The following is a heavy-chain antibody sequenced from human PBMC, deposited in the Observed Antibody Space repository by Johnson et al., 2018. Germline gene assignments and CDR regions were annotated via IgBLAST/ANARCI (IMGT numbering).Heavy chain of an antibody. Sequence: EVQLVESGGGVVQPGRSLRLSCAASGFTFSTYWMTWVRQAPGKGLEGVANIKPDGSESYYVGAVQGRFTISRHNAKNSLYLQMNSLRVEDTAVYYLATSLNYFDTSGYRCWGQGTLVTVSS. CDR1: GFTFSTYW. V-gene: IGHV3-7*01. D-gene: IGHD3-22*01. J-gene: IGHJ4*02. CDR3: ATSLNYFDTSGYRC. CDR2: IKPDGSES.